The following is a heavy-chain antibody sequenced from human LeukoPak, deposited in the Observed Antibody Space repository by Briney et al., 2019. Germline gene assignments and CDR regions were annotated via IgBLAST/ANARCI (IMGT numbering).Heavy chain of an antibody. CDR3: AHGVFDYDSSGYSNY. CDR2: ISYDGSNK. V-gene: IGHV3-30*03. Sequence: GGSLRLSCAASGFTFSSYGMHWVRQAPGKGLEWVAVISYDGSNKYYADSVKGRFTISRDNSKNTLYLQMNSLRAEDTAVYYCAHGVFDYDSSGYSNYWGQGTLVTVSS. D-gene: IGHD3-22*01. CDR1: GFTFSSYG. J-gene: IGHJ4*02.